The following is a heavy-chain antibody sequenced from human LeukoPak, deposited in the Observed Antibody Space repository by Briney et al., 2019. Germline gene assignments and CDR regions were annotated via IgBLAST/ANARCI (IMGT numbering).Heavy chain of an antibody. CDR3: AKDPPDVITGTQSSY. Sequence: GRSLGLSCAASGFTFSSYAMHWVRQAPGKGLEWVAVISYDGSNKYYADSVKGRFTISRDDSKNTLYLQMNSLRAEDTAVYYCAKDPPDVITGTQSSYWGQGTLVTVSS. J-gene: IGHJ4*02. CDR1: GFTFSSYA. V-gene: IGHV3-30-3*01. D-gene: IGHD1-7*01. CDR2: ISYDGSNK.